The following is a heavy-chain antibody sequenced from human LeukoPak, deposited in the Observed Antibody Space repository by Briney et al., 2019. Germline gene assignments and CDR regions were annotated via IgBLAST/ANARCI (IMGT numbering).Heavy chain of an antibody. D-gene: IGHD2-2*01. J-gene: IGHJ4*02. CDR1: GFTFSSYW. CDR2: IKQDGSEK. CDR3: ARDLGYCTGTSCPEY. Sequence: GGSLRLSCAASGFTFSSYWMSWVRQAPGKGLEWVANIKQDGSEKYYVDSVKGRFTISRDNAKNSLYLQMSSLRAEDTAVYYCARDLGYCTGTSCPEYWGQGTLVTVSS. V-gene: IGHV3-7*01.